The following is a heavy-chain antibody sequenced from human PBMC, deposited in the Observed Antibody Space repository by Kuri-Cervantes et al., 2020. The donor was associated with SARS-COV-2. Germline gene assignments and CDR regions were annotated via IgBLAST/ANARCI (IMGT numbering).Heavy chain of an antibody. CDR3: AKDKGFGELFFDY. CDR1: GLAFSNYV. CDR2: IRGSGIIT. Sequence: GESLKISCTASGLAFSNYVMSWVRQSPGKGLEWVSSIRGSGIITYYADSVRGRFSISRDNSKNTMYLHINSLRAEDTAVYYCAKDKGFGELFFDYWGQGTLVTVSS. J-gene: IGHJ4*02. D-gene: IGHD3-10*01. V-gene: IGHV3-23*01.